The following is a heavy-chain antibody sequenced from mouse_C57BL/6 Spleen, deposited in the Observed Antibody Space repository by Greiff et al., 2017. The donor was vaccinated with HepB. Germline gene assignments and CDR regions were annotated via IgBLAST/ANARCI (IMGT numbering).Heavy chain of an antibody. CDR2: ISSGGDYI. J-gene: IGHJ2*01. V-gene: IGHV5-9-1*02. CDR3: TRDGLYYVDY. D-gene: IGHD1-2*01. Sequence: EVKLMESGEGLVKPGGSLKLSCAASGFTFSSYAMSWVRQTPEKRLEWVAYISSGGDYIYYADTVKGRFPIARDNARNTLYLQMSSLKSEDTAMYYCTRDGLYYVDYWGQGTTLTVSS. CDR1: GFTFSSYA.